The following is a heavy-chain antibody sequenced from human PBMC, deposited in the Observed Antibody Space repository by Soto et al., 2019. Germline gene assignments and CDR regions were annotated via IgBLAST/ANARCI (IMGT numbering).Heavy chain of an antibody. J-gene: IGHJ4*02. Sequence: EVQLLESGGGLVQPGGSLRLSCAASGFTFSNYAMGWVRQAPGKGLEWVSSITGSGDYTYYADSVKGRFTISRDNSKNTLYLQMNSLRAEDTAVYYCAKARYYDSTGYLYYFDYWGQGTLVTVSS. CDR2: ITGSGDYT. CDR1: GFTFSNYA. V-gene: IGHV3-23*01. D-gene: IGHD3-22*01. CDR3: AKARYYDSTGYLYYFDY.